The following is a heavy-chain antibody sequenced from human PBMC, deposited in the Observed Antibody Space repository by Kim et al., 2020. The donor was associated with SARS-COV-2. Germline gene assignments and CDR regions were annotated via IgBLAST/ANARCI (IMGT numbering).Heavy chain of an antibody. CDR3: AKARALSTNWFDP. J-gene: IGHJ5*02. V-gene: IGHV3-30*02. Sequence: YSADSVKGRFTIARDNSKNTLYLQMNSLRAEDTAVYYCAKARALSTNWFDPWGQGTLVTVSS. D-gene: IGHD2-2*01.